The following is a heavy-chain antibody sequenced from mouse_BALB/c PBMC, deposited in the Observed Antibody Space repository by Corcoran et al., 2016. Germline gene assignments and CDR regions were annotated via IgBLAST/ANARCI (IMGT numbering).Heavy chain of an antibody. CDR1: GYTFTSYV. Sequence: EDQLQQYGPALVKPGASVKMSSKASGYTFTSYVMHWVKQKPGQGLEWIGYINPYNDGTKYNEKFKGKATLTSYKSSSTAYMELSSLTSEDSAVYYCARRLTRKAMDYWGQGTSVTVSS. J-gene: IGHJ4*01. CDR3: ARRLTRKAMDY. V-gene: IGHV1S136*01. CDR2: INPYNDGT. D-gene: IGHD1-2*01.